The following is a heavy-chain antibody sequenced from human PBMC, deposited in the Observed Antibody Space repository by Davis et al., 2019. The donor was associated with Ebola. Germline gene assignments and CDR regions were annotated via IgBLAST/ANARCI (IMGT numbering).Heavy chain of an antibody. CDR3: ARSTPRVMDV. Sequence: SETLSLTCNVSGGSITSSSHYWAWIRQPPGKVLEWIGTIYYSGITYYNPSLKSRVTISIDTYKSQFSLKVNSVTAADTAVYYCARSTPRVMDVWGKGTTVTVSS. J-gene: IGHJ6*04. V-gene: IGHV4-39*07. CDR2: IYYSGIT. D-gene: IGHD2-8*01. CDR1: GGSITSSSHY.